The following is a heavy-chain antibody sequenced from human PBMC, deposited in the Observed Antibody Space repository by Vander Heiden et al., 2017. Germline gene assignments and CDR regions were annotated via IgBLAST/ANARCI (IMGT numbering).Heavy chain of an antibody. CDR1: GSSCPSCW. CDR2: IYPGDSDT. CDR3: ARSLGGLWWRVFDI. D-gene: IGHD2-8*02. V-gene: IGHV5-51*01. J-gene: IGHJ3*02. Sequence: VPLVQSGAEVTQPGASLMISCKGSGSSCPSCWIGWERQMPGKGLEWMGIIYPGDSDTRYSPSFQGQVTISADKSISTAYLQWSSLKAADTAMYYCARSLGGLWWRVFDIWGQGTMVTVSS.